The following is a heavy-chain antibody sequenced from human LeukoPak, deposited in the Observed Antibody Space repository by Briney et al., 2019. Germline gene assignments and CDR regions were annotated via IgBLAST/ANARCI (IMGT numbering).Heavy chain of an antibody. CDR2: LPYDENVSERGMP. Sequence: PSETLSLTCFVSGDSITDSGWSWGWVRQPPGKRLEWIGTLPYDENVSERGMPSYNPSLKSRVTISADTSKNHLSLKLTSVTAADTASYYCARLTLTGVGGRGWFDSWGQGTVVSVCS. J-gene: IGHJ5*01. CDR3: ARLTLTGVGGRGWFDS. D-gene: IGHD3-9*01. CDR1: GDSITDSGWS. V-gene: IGHV4-39*02.